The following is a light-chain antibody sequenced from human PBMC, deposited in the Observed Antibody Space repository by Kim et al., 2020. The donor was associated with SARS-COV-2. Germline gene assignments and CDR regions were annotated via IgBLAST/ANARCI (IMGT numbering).Light chain of an antibody. CDR3: SAWDSSLSVWV. V-gene: IGLV10-54*01. Sequence: QAGLTQPPSVSKDLRQTATLTCTGNSNNVGNEGAAWLQQHQGRPPKLLSYRNNNRPSGISERLSASRSGNTASLTITGLQPEDEAEYYCSAWDSSLSVWVFGGGTKLTVL. CDR2: RNN. CDR1: SNNVGNEG. J-gene: IGLJ3*02.